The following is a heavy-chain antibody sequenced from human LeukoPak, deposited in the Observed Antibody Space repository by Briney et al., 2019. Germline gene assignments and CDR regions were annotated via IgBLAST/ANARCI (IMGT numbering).Heavy chain of an antibody. V-gene: IGHV4-59*01. Sequence: PSETLSLTCTVSGGSISSYYWSWIRQPPGKGLEWIGYIYYSGSTNYNPSLKSRGTISVDTSMNQFSLKLSSVTAADTAVYYCAGRYCSSTSCSNNAFDIWGQGTMVTVSS. CDR3: AGRYCSSTSCSNNAFDI. J-gene: IGHJ3*02. CDR1: GGSISSYY. CDR2: IYYSGST. D-gene: IGHD2-2*01.